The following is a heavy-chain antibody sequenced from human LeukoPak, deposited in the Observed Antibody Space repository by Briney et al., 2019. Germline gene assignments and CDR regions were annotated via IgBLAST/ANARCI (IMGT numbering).Heavy chain of an antibody. Sequence: PSETLSLTCAAYGGSFSGYYWSWIRQPPGKGLEWIGETNHSGSTNYNPSLKSRVTISVDTSKNQFSLKLSSVTAADTAVYYCARALGYSSSQVYNYWGQGTLVTVSS. CDR1: GGSFSGYY. V-gene: IGHV4-34*01. D-gene: IGHD6-6*01. CDR3: ARALGYSSSQVYNY. CDR2: TNHSGST. J-gene: IGHJ4*02.